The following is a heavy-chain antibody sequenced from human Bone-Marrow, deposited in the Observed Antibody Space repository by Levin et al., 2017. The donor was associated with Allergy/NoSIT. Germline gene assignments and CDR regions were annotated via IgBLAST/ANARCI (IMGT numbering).Heavy chain of an antibody. CDR1: GFTFSSYA. V-gene: IGHV3-30-3*01. Sequence: PGGSLRLSCAASGFTFSSYAMHWVRQAPGKGLEWVAVISYDGSNKYYADSVKGRFTISRDNSKNTLYLQMNSLRAEDTAVYYCARDIITMIVVVWTELKYWGQGTLVTVSS. CDR2: ISYDGSNK. D-gene: IGHD3-22*01. CDR3: ARDIITMIVVVWTELKY. J-gene: IGHJ4*02.